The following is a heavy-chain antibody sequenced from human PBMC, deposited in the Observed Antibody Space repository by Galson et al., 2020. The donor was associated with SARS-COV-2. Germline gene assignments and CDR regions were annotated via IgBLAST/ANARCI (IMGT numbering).Heavy chain of an antibody. V-gene: IGHV3-7*03. CDR3: ARCDYGDYYVDS. D-gene: IGHD4-17*01. Sequence: GGSLRLSCAAPGFTLSSYWMSWVRQAPGKGLEWVANIKQDGSEKYYVDSVKGRLPISRANSKNSLYLEMNSLRAEDMAVYDCARCDYGDYYVDSWGQGTLVVVSP. CDR1: GFTLSSYW. J-gene: IGHJ4*02. CDR2: IKQDGSEK.